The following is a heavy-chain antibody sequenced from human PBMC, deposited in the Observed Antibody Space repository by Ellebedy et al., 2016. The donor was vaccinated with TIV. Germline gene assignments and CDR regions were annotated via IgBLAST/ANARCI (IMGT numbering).Heavy chain of an antibody. V-gene: IGHV3-7*01. CDR1: GFTFSSYW. CDR3: GRAMDV. CDR2: IKQDGSDK. Sequence: GGSLRLXXAASGFTFSSYWMHWVRQAPGKGLEWVANIKQDGSDKYYVDSVKGRFTISRDNAENSLYLQMNSLRAEDTAVYYCGRAMDVWGKGTTVTVSS. J-gene: IGHJ6*04.